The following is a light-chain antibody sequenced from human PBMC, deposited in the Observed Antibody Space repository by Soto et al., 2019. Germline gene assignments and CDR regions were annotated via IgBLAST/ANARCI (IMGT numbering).Light chain of an antibody. CDR3: CSYTGTSTLVL. CDR2: DVT. J-gene: IGLJ2*01. Sequence: QSVLTQPRSVSGSPGQSVTISCTGTNSDVGGYNYVSWYQQHPGTAPKVVIYDVTKRPSGVPDRFSGSRSGNTASLTISRLQAEDEADDFCCSYTGTSTLVLFGGGTKLTVL. CDR1: NSDVGGYNY. V-gene: IGLV2-11*01.